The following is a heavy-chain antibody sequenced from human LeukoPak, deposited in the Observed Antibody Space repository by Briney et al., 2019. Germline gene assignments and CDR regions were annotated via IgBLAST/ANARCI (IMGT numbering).Heavy chain of an antibody. CDR2: ISGTGGTA. CDR3: AKSEAGAYSPEYFQH. D-gene: IGHD2-15*01. CDR1: GFTFRDYA. J-gene: IGHJ1*01. Sequence: GGSLRLSRAASGFTFRDYAMTWVRQAPGKGLDWVSGISGTGGTAYYADSVKGRFTISRDNSKNTLYLQMNSLRAEDTAKYYCAKSEAGAYSPEYFQHWGLGTLVTVSS. V-gene: IGHV3-23*01.